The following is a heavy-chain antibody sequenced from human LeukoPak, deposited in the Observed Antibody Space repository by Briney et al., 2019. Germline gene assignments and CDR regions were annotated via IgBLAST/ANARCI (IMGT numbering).Heavy chain of an antibody. CDR2: INSSGGST. CDR3: ARVAYSSGPSPRNWFDP. V-gene: IGHV1-46*01. J-gene: IGHJ5*02. CDR1: GGTFSSYA. D-gene: IGHD3-22*01. Sequence: ASVKVSCKASGGTFSSYAISWVRQAPGQGLEWMGTINSSGGSTTYAQKFQGRVTMTRDMSTSTIYMELSSLRSEDTAVYYCARVAYSSGPSPRNWFDPWGQGTLVTVSS.